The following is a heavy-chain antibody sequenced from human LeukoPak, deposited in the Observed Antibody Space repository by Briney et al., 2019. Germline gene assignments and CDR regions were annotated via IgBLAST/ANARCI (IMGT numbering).Heavy chain of an antibody. CDR1: GGSFSGYY. D-gene: IGHD3-22*01. V-gene: IGHV4-59*01. CDR3: ARLSWINYYDSSGYYVPNWFDP. Sequence: SETLSLTCAVYGGSFSGYYWSWIRQPPGKGLEWIGYIYYSGSTNYNPSLKSRVTISVDTSKNQFSLKLSSVTAADTAVYYCARLSWINYYDSSGYYVPNWFDPWGQGTLVTVSS. J-gene: IGHJ5*02. CDR2: IYYSGST.